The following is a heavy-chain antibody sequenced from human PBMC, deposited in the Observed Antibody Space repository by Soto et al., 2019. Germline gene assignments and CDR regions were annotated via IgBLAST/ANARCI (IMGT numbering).Heavy chain of an antibody. CDR3: ARAPLRYCSSTSCYEGGYYYYYYGTDV. V-gene: IGHV3-13*01. CDR1: GFTFSSYD. Sequence: VGSLRLSCAASGFTFSSYDMHWVRQATGKGLEWVSAIGTAGDTYYPGSVKGRFTISRENAKNSLYLQMNSLRAGDTAVYYCARAPLRYCSSTSCYEGGYYYYYYGTDVWGQGTTVTV. CDR2: IGTAGDT. D-gene: IGHD2-2*01. J-gene: IGHJ6*02.